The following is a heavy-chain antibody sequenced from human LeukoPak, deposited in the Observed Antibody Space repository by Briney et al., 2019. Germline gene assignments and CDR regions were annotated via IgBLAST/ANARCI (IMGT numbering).Heavy chain of an antibody. J-gene: IGHJ4*02. V-gene: IGHV4-59*01. CDR2: IYYSGST. CDR3: ARRHCSGGSCYVDN. Sequence: SSETLSLTCSVSGGSISGSYWTWIRHPPGKGLECIGYIYYSGSTNYNPPLKSRVTISVDTSKNQFSLKLSSVTAADTPVYYCARRHCSGGSCYVDNWGQGTLVTVSS. CDR1: GGSISGSY. D-gene: IGHD2-15*01.